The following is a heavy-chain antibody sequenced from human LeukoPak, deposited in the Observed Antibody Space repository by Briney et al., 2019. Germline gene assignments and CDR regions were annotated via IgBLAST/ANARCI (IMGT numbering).Heavy chain of an antibody. CDR1: GYTFTSYG. Sequence: GASVKVSCKASGYTFTSYGISWVRQAPGQGLEWMGWISAYNGNTNYAQKLQGRVTMTTDTSTSTAYMELGSLRSDDTAVYYCARDIRDYDILTGDPSFDYWGQGTLVTVSS. CDR3: ARDIRDYDILTGDPSFDY. V-gene: IGHV1-18*01. CDR2: ISAYNGNT. D-gene: IGHD3-9*01. J-gene: IGHJ4*02.